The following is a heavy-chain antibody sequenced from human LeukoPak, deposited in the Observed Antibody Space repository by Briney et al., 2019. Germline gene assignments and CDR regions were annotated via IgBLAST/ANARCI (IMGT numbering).Heavy chain of an antibody. CDR3: ARGTGTWDYY. CDR2: INHSGST. Sequence: SSETLSLTCAVYVGSFSVYSWSWLRQPPGKGLEWIGEINHSGSTNYNPSLKSRVTISIDTSKNQFSLKLSSVTAADAALYDCARGTGTWDYYWGQGTLVTVSS. D-gene: IGHD1-14*01. J-gene: IGHJ4*02. CDR1: VGSFSVYS. V-gene: IGHV4-34*01.